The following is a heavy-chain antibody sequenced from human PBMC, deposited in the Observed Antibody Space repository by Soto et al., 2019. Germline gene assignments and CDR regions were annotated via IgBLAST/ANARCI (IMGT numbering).Heavy chain of an antibody. CDR1: GYSIGTYNW. D-gene: IGHD3-10*01. Sequence: PSETLSLTCSVPGYSIGTYNWWAWIRQPPGKGLERIGYIYYTGTVYYNLSLKNRVSMSVETAPDQFSLKLTSVTAADTAVYYCARTRGLKTAQLDYWGQGALVTVSS. J-gene: IGHJ4*02. CDR3: ARTRGLKTAQLDY. CDR2: IYYTGTV. V-gene: IGHV4-28*05.